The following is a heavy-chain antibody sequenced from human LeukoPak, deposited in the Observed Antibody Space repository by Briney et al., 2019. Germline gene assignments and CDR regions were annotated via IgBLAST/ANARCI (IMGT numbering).Heavy chain of an antibody. J-gene: IGHJ6*02. CDR3: ARHLYYDRSVDV. Sequence: PSETLSLTCTVSGGSISSSSYYWGWIRQPPGKGLEWIGSIYYSGSTYYNPSLKSRVTISVDTSKNQFSLKLSSVTAADTAVYYCARHLYYDRSVDVWGQGTTVTVSS. D-gene: IGHD3-22*01. CDR1: GGSISSSSYY. V-gene: IGHV4-39*01. CDR2: IYYSGST.